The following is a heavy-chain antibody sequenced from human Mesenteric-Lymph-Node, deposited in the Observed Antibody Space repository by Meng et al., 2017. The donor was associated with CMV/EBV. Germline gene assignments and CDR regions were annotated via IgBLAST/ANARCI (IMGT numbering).Heavy chain of an antibody. V-gene: IGHV4-34*01. D-gene: IGHD3-9*01. CDR2: INHSGST. CDR3: ARGSSYDILTGYFDY. CDR1: GGSLSCYY. J-gene: IGHJ4*02. Sequence: QGQVHQWGAGLLKPLGTLAFTCDVYGGSLSCYYWNWIRQSPEKGLEWIGEINHSGSTTYNPSFTSRIIISVDTSTNQISLNMSSVTAADTAVYYCARGSSYDILTGYFDYWGQGALVTVSS.